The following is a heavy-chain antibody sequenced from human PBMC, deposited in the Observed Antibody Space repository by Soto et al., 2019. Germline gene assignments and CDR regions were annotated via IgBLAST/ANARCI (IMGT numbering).Heavy chain of an antibody. J-gene: IGHJ5*02. CDR1: GFTFSTYA. V-gene: IGHV3-23*01. CDR2: LSGSGDRI. CDR3: AKDPSNLVVVTGWFDP. D-gene: IGHD2-21*02. Sequence: SLRLSCAASGFTFSTYAMSWVRQAPGKGLEWLSALSGSGDRIYYADSVKGRFTISRDNSKNTLYLQMNSLRTEDTAVYYCAKDPSNLVVVTGWFDPWGQGTLVTVSS.